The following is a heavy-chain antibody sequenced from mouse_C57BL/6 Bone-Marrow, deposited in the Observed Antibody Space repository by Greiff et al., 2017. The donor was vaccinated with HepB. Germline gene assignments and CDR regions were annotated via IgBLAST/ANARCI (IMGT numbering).Heavy chain of an antibody. CDR3: IIDGYSHFDY. Sequence: EVKLVESGAELVRPGASVKLSCTASGFNIKDDYMHWVKQRPEQGLEWIGWIDPENGDTEYASKFQGKATITADTSSNTAYLQLSSLTSEDTAVYYCIIDGYSHFDYWGQGTTLTVSS. J-gene: IGHJ2*01. V-gene: IGHV14-4*01. CDR1: GFNIKDDY. CDR2: IDPENGDT. D-gene: IGHD2-3*01.